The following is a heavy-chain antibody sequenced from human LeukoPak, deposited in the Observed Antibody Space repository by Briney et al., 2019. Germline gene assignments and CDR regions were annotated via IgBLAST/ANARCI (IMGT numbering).Heavy chain of an antibody. Sequence: GGSLRLSCAATGFTVSNTYMSWVRQAPGKGLEWVSSISSSSSSIYYSDSVKGRFTVSRDNAKNSLYLQMSSLRDEDTAVYYCAGSLRGGGWYMYWGQGTLVTVSS. D-gene: IGHD6-19*01. CDR2: ISSSSSSI. J-gene: IGHJ4*02. V-gene: IGHV3-21*01. CDR1: GFTVSNTY. CDR3: AGSLRGGGWYMY.